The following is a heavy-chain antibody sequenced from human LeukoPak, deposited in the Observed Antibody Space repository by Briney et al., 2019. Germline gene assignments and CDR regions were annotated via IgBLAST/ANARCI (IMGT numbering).Heavy chain of an antibody. V-gene: IGHV1-69*13. Sequence: SVKVSCKASGGTFSSYAISWVRQAPGQGLEWMGGIIPILGTANYAQKFQGRVTITADESTSTAYMELSSLRSEDTAVYYCARGPTPLYYYYMDVWGKGTTVTISS. CDR3: ARGPTPLYYYYMDV. CDR1: GGTFSSYA. CDR2: IIPILGTA. J-gene: IGHJ6*03.